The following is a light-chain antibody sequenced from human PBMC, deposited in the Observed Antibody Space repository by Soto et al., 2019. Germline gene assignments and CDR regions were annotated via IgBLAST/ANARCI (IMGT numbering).Light chain of an antibody. J-gene: IGLJ3*02. Sequence: QSALTQPASVSGSPGQSITISCTGTSSNVGNYNLVSWYQHHPGKAPKLMIYEGTKRPSGVSNRFSGSKSGNTASLTISGLQAEDEADYYCCSYAGGSTFRVFGGGTKVTVL. CDR3: CSYAGGSTFRV. V-gene: IGLV2-23*03. CDR1: SSNVGNYNL. CDR2: EGT.